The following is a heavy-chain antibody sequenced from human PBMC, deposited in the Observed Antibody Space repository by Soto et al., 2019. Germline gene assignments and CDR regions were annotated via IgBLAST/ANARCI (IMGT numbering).Heavy chain of an antibody. CDR3: AKGGVGYYDSTGYYLYYYYGMDV. CDR1: GFTFSSYS. CDR2: ISGSGGTT. D-gene: IGHD3-22*01. Sequence: EVQLLESGVGLVQPGGSLRLSCAASGFTFSSYSMIWVRQAPGKGLEWVSAISGSGGTTYYADSVKGRFTISRDNSKNTLYLQMNSLRAEGTAVYYCAKGGVGYYDSTGYYLYYYYGMDVWGQGTTVTVSS. V-gene: IGHV3-23*01. J-gene: IGHJ6*02.